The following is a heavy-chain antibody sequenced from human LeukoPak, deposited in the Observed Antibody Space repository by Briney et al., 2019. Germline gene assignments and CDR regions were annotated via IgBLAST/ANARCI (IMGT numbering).Heavy chain of an antibody. CDR2: MWLDDSHK. D-gene: IGHD1-26*01. CDR1: GFTFSRFH. Sequence: GGSLRLSCAASGFTFSRFHMHWVRQAPGKGLEWVALMWLDDSHKEYAESVKGRFTISRDNSKSTLYLEMNSLRAEDTAVYYCAKGRIVGATRPFYFDYWGQGTLVTVSS. J-gene: IGHJ4*02. V-gene: IGHV3-33*06. CDR3: AKGRIVGATRPFYFDY.